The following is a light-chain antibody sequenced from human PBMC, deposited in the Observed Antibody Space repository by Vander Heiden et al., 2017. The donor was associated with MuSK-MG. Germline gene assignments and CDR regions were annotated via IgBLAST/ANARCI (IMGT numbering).Light chain of an antibody. J-gene: IGKJ5*01. Sequence: EIVLTQSPATLSLSPGERATLSCRASQSVSSYLAWYQQKPGQAPRLLIYDASNRATGIPVRFSGSGSGTDFTLTISSLEPEDFAVYYCQQRVNWPITFGQGTRLDIK. CDR2: DAS. V-gene: IGKV3-11*01. CDR3: QQRVNWPIT. CDR1: QSVSSY.